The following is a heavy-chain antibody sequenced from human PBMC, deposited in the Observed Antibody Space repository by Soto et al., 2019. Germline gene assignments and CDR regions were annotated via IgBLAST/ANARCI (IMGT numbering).Heavy chain of an antibody. V-gene: IGHV3-30-3*01. J-gene: IGHJ4*02. CDR3: ARETYSSGWTPTFDY. D-gene: IGHD6-19*01. CDR2: ISYDGSNK. Sequence: QVQLVESGGGVVQPGRSLRLSCAASGFTFSSYAMHWVRQAPGKGLEWVAVISYDGSNKYYADSVKGPFTITRDNSKNTLYLQMNSLRAEDTAVYYCARETYSSGWTPTFDYWGQGTLVTVSS. CDR1: GFTFSSYA.